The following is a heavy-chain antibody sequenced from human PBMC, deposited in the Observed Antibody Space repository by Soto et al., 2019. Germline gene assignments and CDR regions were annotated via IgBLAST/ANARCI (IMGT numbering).Heavy chain of an antibody. D-gene: IGHD3-22*01. CDR3: ARYFFDSSGYSNWFDS. CDR1: GGSTSSDTYY. V-gene: IGHV4-31*03. Sequence: QVQLQESGPGLVKPSQTLSLTCTVSGGSTSSDTYYWGWIRQHSGKGLEWIGYMHYSGRAYYNPSLTTRVTISVDTSMNQFSLKLTSGTAADTAMYYCARYFFDSSGYSNWFDSWGQGTLVTVSS. J-gene: IGHJ5*01. CDR2: MHYSGRA.